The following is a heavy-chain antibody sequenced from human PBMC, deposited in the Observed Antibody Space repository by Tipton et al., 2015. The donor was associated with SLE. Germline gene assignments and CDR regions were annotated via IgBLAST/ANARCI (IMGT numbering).Heavy chain of an antibody. J-gene: IGHJ4*02. V-gene: IGHV4-59*01. D-gene: IGHD1-26*01. CDR1: GGSISSYY. CDR2: IYYSGGT. CDR3: ARGGGSYMYPVDY. Sequence: TLSLTCTVSGGSISSYYWSWIRQPPGKGLEWIGYIYYSGGTNYNPSLKSRVTISVDTSKNQFSLKLSSVTAADTAVYYCARGGGSYMYPVDYWGQGTLVTVSS.